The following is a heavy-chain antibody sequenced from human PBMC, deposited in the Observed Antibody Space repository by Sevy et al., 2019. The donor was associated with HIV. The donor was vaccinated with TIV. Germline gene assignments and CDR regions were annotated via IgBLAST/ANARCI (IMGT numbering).Heavy chain of an antibody. J-gene: IGHJ4*02. CDR1: GFTFSSYG. Sequence: GGSLRLSCAASGFTFSSYGMHWVRQAPGKGLEWVAVISYDGSNKYYADSVKGRFTISRDNSKNTLYLQTNSLRAEDTAVYYCAKQMDTAMATPDYWGQGTLVTVSS. CDR2: ISYDGSNK. CDR3: AKQMDTAMATPDY. D-gene: IGHD5-18*01. V-gene: IGHV3-30*18.